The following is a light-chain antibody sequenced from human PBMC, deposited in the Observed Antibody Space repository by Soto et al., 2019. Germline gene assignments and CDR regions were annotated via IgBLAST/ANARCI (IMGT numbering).Light chain of an antibody. CDR2: AAS. CDR3: QQSYGTLIT. CDR1: QSINTY. J-gene: IGKJ5*01. V-gene: IGKV1-39*01. Sequence: DIPIAPSSSSLSASVGDRVTLICRASQSINTYLNWYQQRPGKAPNLLIYAASSRQSGIPSRFSGSGSGTEFTLTISSLQPEDFATYYCQQSYGTLITFGQGTRLEIK.